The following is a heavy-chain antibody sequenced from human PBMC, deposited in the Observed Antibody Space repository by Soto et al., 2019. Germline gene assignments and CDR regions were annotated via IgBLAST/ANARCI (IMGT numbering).Heavy chain of an antibody. J-gene: IGHJ4*02. Sequence: QVQLQESGPGLVKRSETLSLTCTVSGGSISSGDYYWSWIRQPPGKGLEWIGYIFYSGSTYYNPSLKSRDTISVDTSKNQFSLKLSSVTAADTAVYYCARWLGYGPHFDYWGQGTLATVSS. D-gene: IGHD5-12*01. CDR1: GGSISSGDYY. CDR2: IFYSGST. CDR3: ARWLGYGPHFDY. V-gene: IGHV4-30-4*01.